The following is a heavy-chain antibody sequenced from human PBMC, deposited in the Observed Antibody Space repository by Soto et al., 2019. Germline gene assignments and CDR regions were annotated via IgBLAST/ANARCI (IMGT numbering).Heavy chain of an antibody. J-gene: IGHJ3*01. CDR1: GDSLTIGGHY. V-gene: IGHV4-31*01. CDR2: IYHSGST. Sequence: QVSLQESGPGLVKPSQTLSLTCSVFGDSLTIGGHYWTWIRQHPGKGLEWIGYIYHSGSTYYSPSHKSPVTISVDTSENQFSLKLTSVTAADTAVYYCARGGDGFDLWGQGKMVTVSS. CDR3: ARGGDGFDL.